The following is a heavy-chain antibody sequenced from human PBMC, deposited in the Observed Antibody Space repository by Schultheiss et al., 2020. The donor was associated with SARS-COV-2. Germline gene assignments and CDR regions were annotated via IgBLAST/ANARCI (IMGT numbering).Heavy chain of an antibody. CDR1: GDNVSSNSAA. CDR3: AREVEDDFWSGYRRLVNNWFDP. V-gene: IGHV6-1*01. Sequence: SETLSLTCAISGDNVSSNSAAWNWIRQSPSRGLEWLGRTYYRSKWYNDYAVSVKSRITINPDTSKNQFSLQLNSVTPEDTAVYYCAREVEDDFWSGYRRLVNNWFDPWGQGTLVTVSS. D-gene: IGHD3-3*01. CDR2: TYYRSKWYN. J-gene: IGHJ5*02.